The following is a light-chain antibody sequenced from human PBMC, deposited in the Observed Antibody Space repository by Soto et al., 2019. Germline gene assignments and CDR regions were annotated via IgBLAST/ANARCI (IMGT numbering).Light chain of an antibody. J-gene: IGLJ2*01. CDR3: GSDGGSYALV. CDR1: SGDVGGYNF. Sequence: QSALTQPRSVSGSPGQSVTISCTGTSGDVGGYNFVSWYQQHPGKVPTLVIFDVSHRPSGVPDRFSGSKSGNTASLTISGLQADDEAYYYCGSDGGSYALVFGGGTKLTVL. CDR2: DVS. V-gene: IGLV2-11*01.